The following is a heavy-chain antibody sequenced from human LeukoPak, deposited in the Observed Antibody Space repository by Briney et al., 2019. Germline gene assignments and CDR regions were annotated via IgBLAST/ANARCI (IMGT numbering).Heavy chain of an antibody. CDR2: IYYSGST. V-gene: IGHV4-30-4*08. CDR1: GGSISSGDYY. CDR3: PRVISWELLRDWFDP. J-gene: IGHJ5*02. D-gene: IGHD1-26*01. Sequence: SQTLSLTCTVSGGSISSGDYYWSWIRQPPGKGLEWIGYIYYSGSTYYNPSLKSRVTISVDTSKNQFSLKLSSVTAADTAVYYCPRVISWELLRDWFDPWGWGTLVTVSS.